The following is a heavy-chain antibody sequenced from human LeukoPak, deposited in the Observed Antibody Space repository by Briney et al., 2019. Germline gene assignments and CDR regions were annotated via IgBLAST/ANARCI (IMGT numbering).Heavy chain of an antibody. J-gene: IGHJ4*02. D-gene: IGHD2-8*01. CDR3: ARDEGYCTNGVCITGVDY. CDR2: ISSSNSTI. CDR1: GFTFSSYS. Sequence: PGGSLRLSCAASGFTFSSYSMNWVRQAPGKGLEWVSYISSSNSTIYYADSVKGRFTISRDNAKNSLYLQMNSLRAEDTAVYYCARDEGYCTNGVCITGVDYWGQGTLVTVSS. V-gene: IGHV3-48*01.